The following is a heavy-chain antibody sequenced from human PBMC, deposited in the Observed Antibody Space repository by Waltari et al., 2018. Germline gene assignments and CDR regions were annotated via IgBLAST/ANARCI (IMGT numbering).Heavy chain of an antibody. CDR2: IYYSGSN. J-gene: IGHJ4*02. Sequence: QVQLQESGPGLVKPSETLSLTCTVSGGSISSHYWGWIRQPPGKGLEWIGYIYYSGSNNYNPTLKSRVTISVDTSKNQFSLKLSSVTAADTAVYYCARVSMVWELLFDYWGQGTLVTVSS. D-gene: IGHD1-26*01. CDR1: GGSISSHY. V-gene: IGHV4-59*11. CDR3: ARVSMVWELLFDY.